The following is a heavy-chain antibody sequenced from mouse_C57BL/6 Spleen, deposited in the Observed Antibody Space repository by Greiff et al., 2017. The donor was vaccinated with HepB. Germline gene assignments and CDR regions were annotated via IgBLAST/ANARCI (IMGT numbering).Heavy chain of an antibody. J-gene: IGHJ3*01. D-gene: IGHD2-4*01. CDR3: ARGRDDYDGLAY. V-gene: IGHV1-82*01. CDR1: GYAFSSSW. CDR2: IYPGDGDT. Sequence: QVQLQQSGPELVKPGASVKISCKASGYAFSSSWMNWVKQRPGKGLEWIGRIYPGDGDTNYNGKFKGKATLTADKSSSTAYMQLSSLTSEDSAVYFCARGRDDYDGLAYWGQGTLVTVSA.